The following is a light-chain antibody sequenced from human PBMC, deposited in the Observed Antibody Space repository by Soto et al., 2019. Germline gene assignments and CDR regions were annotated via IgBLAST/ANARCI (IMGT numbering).Light chain of an antibody. V-gene: IGKV3-15*01. J-gene: IGKJ2*01. CDR2: GAS. CDR3: QQYNNWPYT. CDR1: QSVSSN. Sequence: EIVMTQSPATLSLSPGERATLSCRASQSVSSNLAWYQQKPGQAPRLLIYGASTRAPGIPARFSGSGSGTEFTLTISSLQSEDFAVYYCQQYNNWPYTFGQGTKLEIK.